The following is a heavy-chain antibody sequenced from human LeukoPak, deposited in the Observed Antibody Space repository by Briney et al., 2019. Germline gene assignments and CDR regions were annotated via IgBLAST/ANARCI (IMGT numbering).Heavy chain of an antibody. CDR2: ISSSSSYI. CDR1: GFTFSSYS. V-gene: IGHV3-21*01. D-gene: IGHD3-22*01. Sequence: GGSLRLSCAASGFTFSSYSMNWVRQAPGKGLEWVSSISSSSSYIYYADSVKGRFTISRDNAKNSLYLQMNSLRAEDTAVYYCARDDLGITMIVVASAFDYWGQGTLVTVSS. J-gene: IGHJ4*02. CDR3: ARDDLGITMIVVASAFDY.